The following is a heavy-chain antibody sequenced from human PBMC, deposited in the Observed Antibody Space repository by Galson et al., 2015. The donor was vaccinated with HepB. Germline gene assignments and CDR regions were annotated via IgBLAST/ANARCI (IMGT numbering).Heavy chain of an antibody. V-gene: IGHV2-70*11. D-gene: IGHD1-26*01. CDR1: GFSLSTSGVC. CDR3: ARNRRIVGAKGNYYYMDV. Sequence: PALVKPTQTLTLTCTFSGFSLSTSGVCVSWIRQPPGKALEWLARIDWDDDKYYSTSLKTRLTFSKDTSKNQVVLTMTNMDPVDTATYFCARNRRIVGAKGNYYYMDVWGTGTTVTVSS. CDR2: IDWDDDK. J-gene: IGHJ6*03.